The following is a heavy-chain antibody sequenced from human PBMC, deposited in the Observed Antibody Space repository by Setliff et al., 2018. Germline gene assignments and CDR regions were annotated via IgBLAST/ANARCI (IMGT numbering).Heavy chain of an antibody. CDR2: IYHSGNT. CDR1: GGSISSGSYY. CDR3: ARAPVGDRNGLFDS. Sequence: SETLSLTCTVSGGSISSGSYYWSWIRQPPGRALEWIGTIYHSGNTYYNPSRKSRVTISVDTSKNQFSLKLSSVTAADTALYYCARAPVGDRNGLFDSWGQGTLVTVSS. D-gene: IGHD6-19*01. J-gene: IGHJ4*02. V-gene: IGHV4-39*07.